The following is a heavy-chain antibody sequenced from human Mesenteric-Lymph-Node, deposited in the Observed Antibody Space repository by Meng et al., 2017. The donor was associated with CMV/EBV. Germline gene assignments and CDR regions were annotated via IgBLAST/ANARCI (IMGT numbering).Heavy chain of an antibody. J-gene: IGHJ4*02. CDR3: ARGLRFLEWLPEFGY. D-gene: IGHD3-3*01. CDR2: INPNSGGT. Sequence: ASVKVSCKPSKYTFIGYYIHWVRQAPGQGLEWMGWINPNSGGTNYAQKFQGRVTMTRDTSISTAYMELSRLRSDDTAVYYCARGLRFLEWLPEFGYWGPGTLVTVSS. CDR1: KYTFIGYY. V-gene: IGHV1-2*02.